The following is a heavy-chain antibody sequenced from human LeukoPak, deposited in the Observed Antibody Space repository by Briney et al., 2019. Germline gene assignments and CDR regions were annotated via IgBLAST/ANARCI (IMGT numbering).Heavy chain of an antibody. CDR3: AKASQGYCSSTSCYVGNGYFDY. V-gene: IGHV3-23*01. Sequence: GGSLRLSCAAPGFTFSSYAMSWVRQAPGKGLEWVSAISGSGGSTYYADSVKGRFTISRDNSKNTLYLQMNSLRAEDTAVYYCAKASQGYCSSTSCYVGNGYFDYWGQGTLVTVSS. J-gene: IGHJ4*02. D-gene: IGHD2-2*01. CDR1: GFTFSSYA. CDR2: ISGSGGST.